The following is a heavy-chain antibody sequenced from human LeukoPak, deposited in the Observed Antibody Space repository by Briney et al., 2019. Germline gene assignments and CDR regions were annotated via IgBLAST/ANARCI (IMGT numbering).Heavy chain of an antibody. CDR3: AHATYYYDSSGRTGFDY. V-gene: IGHV2-5*01. CDR2: IYWNDDK. CDR1: GFALSTSGVG. D-gene: IGHD3-22*01. J-gene: IGHJ4*02. Sequence: SGPTLVKPTQTLTLTCTFSGFALSTSGVGVGWIRQPPGKALEWLALIYWNDDKRYSPSLKSRLTITKDTSKNQVVLTMTNMDPVDTATYYCAHATYYYDSSGRTGFDYWGQGTLVTVSS.